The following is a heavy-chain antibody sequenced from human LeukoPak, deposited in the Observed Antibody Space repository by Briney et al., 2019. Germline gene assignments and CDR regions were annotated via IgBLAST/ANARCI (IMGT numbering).Heavy chain of an antibody. CDR3: ARRLWGSDAFDI. CDR2: IYYSGST. D-gene: IGHD7-27*01. CDR1: GGSISSSSYY. Sequence: SETLSLTCTVSGGSISSSSYYWGWIRQPPGKGLEWIGSIYYSGSTYYNPSLKSRVTISVDTSKNQFSLELSSVTAADTGVYYGARRLWGSDAFDIWGQGTMVTVSS. V-gene: IGHV4-39*07. J-gene: IGHJ3*02.